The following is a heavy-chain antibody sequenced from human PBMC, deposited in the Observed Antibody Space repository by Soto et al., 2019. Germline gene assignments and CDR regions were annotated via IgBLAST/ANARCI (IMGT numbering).Heavy chain of an antibody. D-gene: IGHD3-10*01. CDR2: IDPRSGGT. CDR1: GYPFTTYY. Sequence: HVQLVQSGTEVKKPGASVRVSCMVSGYPFTTYYIHWVRQAPGQGLEWMGWIDPRSGGTVYEQKFQGRVTMTRDTSISTVSMDLSGLTSDDTALYYCAPDDYGIFPYWGQGSLVTCSS. V-gene: IGHV1-2*02. CDR3: APDDYGIFPY. J-gene: IGHJ4*02.